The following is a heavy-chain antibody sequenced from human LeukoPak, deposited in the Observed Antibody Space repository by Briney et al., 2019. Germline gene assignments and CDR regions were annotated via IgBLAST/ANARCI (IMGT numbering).Heavy chain of an antibody. V-gene: IGHV3-23*01. CDR3: AKGRCSGGSCYGRGLDY. J-gene: IGHJ4*02. CDR1: GFIFNNFA. Sequence: GGSLRLSCAASGFIFNNFAMSWVRQAPGKGLEWVSGISGSGGSTYYKDSVKGQFTISRDNSKNTLYLQMNSLNAEDTALYYCAKGRCSGGSCYGRGLDYWGQGTLVTVSS. CDR2: ISGSGGST. D-gene: IGHD2-15*01.